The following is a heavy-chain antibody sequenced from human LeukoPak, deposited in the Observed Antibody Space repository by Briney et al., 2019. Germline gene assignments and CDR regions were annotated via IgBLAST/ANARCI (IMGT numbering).Heavy chain of an antibody. CDR2: ISYDGSNK. V-gene: IGHV3-30-3*01. CDR3: AKVRTGHYFDY. D-gene: IGHD3/OR15-3a*01. Sequence: GRSLRLSCAASGFTFSSYAMHWVRQAPGKGLEWVAVISYDGSNKYYADSVKGRFTISRDNSKNTLYLQMNSLRAEDTAIYCCAKVRTGHYFDYWGQGTLVTVSS. J-gene: IGHJ4*02. CDR1: GFTFSSYA.